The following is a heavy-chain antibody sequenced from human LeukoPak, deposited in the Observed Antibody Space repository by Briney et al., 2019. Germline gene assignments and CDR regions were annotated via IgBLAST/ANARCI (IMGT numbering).Heavy chain of an antibody. Sequence: GESLKISCKGSGYTFTTYWIGWVRQMPGKGLEWMGIIYPGDSDTRYSPSFQGQVTIPADKSISTAYLQWSCLKASDTAMYYCARLSSGWSNFDYWGQGTLVTVSS. D-gene: IGHD6-19*01. V-gene: IGHV5-51*01. J-gene: IGHJ4*02. CDR2: IYPGDSDT. CDR3: ARLSSGWSNFDY. CDR1: GYTFTTYW.